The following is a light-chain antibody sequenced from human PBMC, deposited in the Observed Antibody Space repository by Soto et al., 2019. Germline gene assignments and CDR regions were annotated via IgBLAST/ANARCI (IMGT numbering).Light chain of an antibody. V-gene: IGLV1-40*01. Sequence: QPVLTQPPSVSGAPGQRITISCTGSNSNIGANYDVHWYQQFPGKAPKLLIYGDTNRPSGVPGRFSGSKSGTSASLAITGLQAEDEADYYCQSYDSSLTGSVVFGGGTKLTVL. CDR3: QSYDSSLTGSVV. J-gene: IGLJ2*01. CDR2: GDT. CDR1: NSNIGANYD.